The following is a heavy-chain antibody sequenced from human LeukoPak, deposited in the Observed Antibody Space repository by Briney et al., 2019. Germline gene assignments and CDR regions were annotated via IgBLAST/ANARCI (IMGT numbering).Heavy chain of an antibody. V-gene: IGHV3-7*03. CDR1: GFTFGKYW. CDR3: ARDQYDTWSRRGNFDS. J-gene: IGHJ4*02. CDR2: IKLDGSEK. Sequence: GGSLRLSCVASGFTFGKYWVSWVRQAPGKGLEWVANIKLDGSEKNYVDSVKGRFTISRDNTKNSLYLQMNSLRAEDTAVFYCARDQYDTWSRRGNFDSWGQGTLVIVSS. D-gene: IGHD3-3*01.